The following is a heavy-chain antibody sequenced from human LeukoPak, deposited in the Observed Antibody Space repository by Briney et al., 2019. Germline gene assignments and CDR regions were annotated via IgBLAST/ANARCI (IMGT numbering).Heavy chain of an antibody. V-gene: IGHV4-39*02. CDR1: GGSISSSTYY. Sequence: PSETLSLTCSVSGGSISSSTYYWGWIRQPPGQGLDWIGNIYYSGSTYYNPSLKSRVTISVDTSKNQFSLKLTSVTAPDTAVYYCARDYGDYAFDSWGQGTLVTVSS. CDR2: IYYSGST. CDR3: ARDYGDYAFDS. D-gene: IGHD4-17*01. J-gene: IGHJ4*02.